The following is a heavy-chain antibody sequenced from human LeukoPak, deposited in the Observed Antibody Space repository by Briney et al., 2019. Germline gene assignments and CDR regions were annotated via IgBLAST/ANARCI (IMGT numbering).Heavy chain of an antibody. CDR1: GGSISSYY. J-gene: IGHJ4*02. CDR2: IYYSGST. CDR3: ARRYCSSTSCYYFDY. V-gene: IGHV4-59*08. Sequence: SETLSLTCTVSGGSISSYYWSRIRQPPGKGLEWIGYIYYSGSTNYNPSLKSRVTISVDTSKNQFSLKLSSVTAADTAVYYCARRYCSSTSCYYFDYWGQGTLVTVSS. D-gene: IGHD2-2*01.